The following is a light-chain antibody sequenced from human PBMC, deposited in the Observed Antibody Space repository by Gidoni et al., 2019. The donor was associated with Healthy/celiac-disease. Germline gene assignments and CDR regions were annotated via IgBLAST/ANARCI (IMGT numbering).Light chain of an antibody. CDR3: QQYNNWST. Sequence: EIAMTQSPATLSVSPGERATLSCRASQSVSSNLAWYQQKPGQAPRLLIYGASTRATGIPARFSGSGSGTEFTLTISSLQSEDFAVYYCQQYNNWSTFGPGTKVDIK. CDR2: GAS. V-gene: IGKV3-15*01. CDR1: QSVSSN. J-gene: IGKJ3*01.